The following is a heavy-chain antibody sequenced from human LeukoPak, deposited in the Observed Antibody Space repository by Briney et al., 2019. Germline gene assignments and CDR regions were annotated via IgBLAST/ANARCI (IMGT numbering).Heavy chain of an antibody. V-gene: IGHV1-8*01. CDR3: ARGLRGRIENYYYYMDV. Sequence: EASMKVSCKASGYTFTSYDINWVRQATGQGLEWMGWMNPNSGNTGYAQKFQGRVTMTRNTSISTAYMELSSLRSEDTAVYYCARGLRGRIENYYYYMDVWGKGTTVTVSS. CDR1: GYTFTSYD. J-gene: IGHJ6*03. CDR2: MNPNSGNT. D-gene: IGHD1-26*01.